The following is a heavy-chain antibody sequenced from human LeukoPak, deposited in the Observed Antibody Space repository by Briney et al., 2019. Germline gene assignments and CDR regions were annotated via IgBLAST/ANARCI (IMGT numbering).Heavy chain of an antibody. D-gene: IGHD4-17*01. CDR3: AKDYGDYGHFDY. CDR2: ISWNSGSI. Sequence: GRSLRLSCAASGFTFDDYAMHWVRQAPGKGLEWVSGISWNSGSIGYADSVKGRFTISRDNAKNSLYLQMNSLRAEDTAVYYCAKDYGDYGHFDYWGQGTLVTVSS. J-gene: IGHJ4*02. CDR1: GFTFDDYA. V-gene: IGHV3-9*01.